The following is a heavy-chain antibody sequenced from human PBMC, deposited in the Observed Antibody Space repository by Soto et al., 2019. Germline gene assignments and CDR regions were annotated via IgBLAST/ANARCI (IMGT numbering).Heavy chain of an antibody. J-gene: IGHJ4*02. CDR3: ARAPYSSGWYLRYFDS. CDR2: INYSGTT. CDR1: GGSISSYY. Sequence: PSETLSLTCTVSGGSISSYYWHWIRQPPGKGLEWIGYINYSGTTNCNPPLKSRVTISVDTSKNQFSLNLSSVTAADTAVYYCARAPYSSGWYLRYFDSWGQGTLVTVSS. V-gene: IGHV4-59*08. D-gene: IGHD6-19*01.